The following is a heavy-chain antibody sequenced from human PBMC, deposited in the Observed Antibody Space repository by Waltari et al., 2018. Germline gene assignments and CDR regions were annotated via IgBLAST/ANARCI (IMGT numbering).Heavy chain of an antibody. CDR3: ARAVYTFDSRWHYDL. CDR2: IYVNGAT. CDR1: GGSMKTYY. V-gene: IGHV4-59*13. Sequence: QVHLQESGPGLVKPSETLSLTCTVSGGSMKTYYWTWLRQSPGKGLEWIGYIYVNGATNYNPSLQSRVTISLDTSKTQFSLQLRSVTAADTAIYFCARAVYTFDSRWHYDLWGRGTLVTVSS. J-gene: IGHJ2*01. D-gene: IGHD2-2*02.